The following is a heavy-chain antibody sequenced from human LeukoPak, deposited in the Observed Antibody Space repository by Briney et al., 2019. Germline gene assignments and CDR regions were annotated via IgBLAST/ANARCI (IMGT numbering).Heavy chain of an antibody. Sequence: GGSLRLSCAASGFTFSGYWMHWVRQDPGKGLVWVSRINSDGYSITYADSVKGRCTISRDNAKNTLYLQMNSLIAEDTAVYFCTRAGYSSGFDSWGQGTLVTVSS. D-gene: IGHD6-19*01. CDR3: TRAGYSSGFDS. CDR1: GFTFSGYW. CDR2: INSDGYSI. J-gene: IGHJ5*01. V-gene: IGHV3-74*03.